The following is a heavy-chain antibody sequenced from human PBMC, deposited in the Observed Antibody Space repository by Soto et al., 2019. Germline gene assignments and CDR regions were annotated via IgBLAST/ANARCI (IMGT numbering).Heavy chain of an antibody. CDR2: INTDGAT. J-gene: IGHJ4*02. V-gene: IGHV3-23*01. CDR3: AKNYYFDL. Sequence: GGSLRLSCAAPGFTFSSYAMSWVRQAPGKGLEWVSSINTDGATYYADSAKGRFTISRDNSRDTLYLQMDSLRAEDTAIYYCAKNYYFDLWGQGALVTVSS. CDR1: GFTFSSYA. D-gene: IGHD3-10*01.